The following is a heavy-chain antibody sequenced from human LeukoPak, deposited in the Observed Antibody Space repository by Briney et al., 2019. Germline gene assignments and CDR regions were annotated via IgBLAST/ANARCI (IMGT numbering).Heavy chain of an antibody. CDR1: GFAFSSYG. CDR3: AKDLTYGDYSFFDY. D-gene: IGHD4-17*01. V-gene: IGHV3-33*06. CDR2: IWYDGSNK. Sequence: GGSLRLSCAASGFAFSSYGMHWVRQAPGKGLEWVAVIWYDGSNKYYADSVKGRFTISRDDSKNTLYLQMNSLRAEDTAVYYCAKDLTYGDYSFFDYWGQGTLVTVSS. J-gene: IGHJ4*02.